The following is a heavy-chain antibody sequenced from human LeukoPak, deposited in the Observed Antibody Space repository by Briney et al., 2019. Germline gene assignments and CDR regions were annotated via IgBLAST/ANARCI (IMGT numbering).Heavy chain of an antibody. J-gene: IGHJ4*02. CDR1: GFTFSSHG. CDR2: IWYDGSTK. D-gene: IGHD3-16*01. CDR3: ARWGPDKRFDY. Sequence: GGSLGLSCAASGFTFSSHGMPWVRQAPGKGLEWVAVIWYDGSTKYYADSVRGRFTISRDNSKNTLFLQMNSLRAEDTAVYFCARWGPDKRFDYWGRGALVTVSS. V-gene: IGHV3-33*01.